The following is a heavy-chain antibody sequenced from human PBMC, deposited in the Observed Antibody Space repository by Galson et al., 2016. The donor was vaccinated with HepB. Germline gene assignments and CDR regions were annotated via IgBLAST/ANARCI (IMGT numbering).Heavy chain of an antibody. CDR3: TRDQEYGAYRDTSGYFSLPFDY. V-gene: IGHV3-49*03. D-gene: IGHD3-22*01. J-gene: IGHJ4*02. Sequence: SLRLSCAGSGFTFGDNAMSWFHQAPGKGLEWVGFIRTKPYGGTTHYAASVKGRSTISRDDSKSIAYLQMNSLKTEDTAVYYCTRDQEYGAYRDTSGYFSLPFDYWGQGTLVTVSS. CDR2: IRTKPYGGTT. CDR1: GFTFGDNA.